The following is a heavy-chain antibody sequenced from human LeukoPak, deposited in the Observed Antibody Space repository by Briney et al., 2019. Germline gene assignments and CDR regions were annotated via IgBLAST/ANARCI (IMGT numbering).Heavy chain of an antibody. Sequence: GGSLRLSCAASGFTLSSYSMSWVRQAPGKGLEWVSSIRGSGTGTHYADSVKGRFTISRDNSKNTLYLQMNSLRAEDTAVYYCARETAVAGHYFDSWGQGTLVAVSS. J-gene: IGHJ4*02. CDR3: ARETAVAGHYFDS. CDR2: IRGSGTGT. V-gene: IGHV3-23*01. CDR1: GFTLSSYS. D-gene: IGHD6-19*01.